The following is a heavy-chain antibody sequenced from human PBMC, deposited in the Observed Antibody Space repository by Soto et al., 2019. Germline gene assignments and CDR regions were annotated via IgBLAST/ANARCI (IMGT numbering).Heavy chain of an antibody. CDR3: AREIPTVAVHRSERWLGS. Sequence: ASVKVSCKASGYTFTSYGISWVRQAPGQGLEWMGWISAYNGNTNYAQKLQGRFTMTTDTSTSTAYMELRSLRSDDTAVSYCAREIPTVAVHRSERWLGSRGQGPRVALSS. V-gene: IGHV1-18*01. J-gene: IGHJ4*02. D-gene: IGHD3-22*01. CDR1: GYTFTSYG. CDR2: ISAYNGNT.